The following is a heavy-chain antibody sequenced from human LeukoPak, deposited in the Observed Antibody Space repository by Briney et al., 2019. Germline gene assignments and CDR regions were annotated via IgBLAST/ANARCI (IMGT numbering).Heavy chain of an antibody. D-gene: IGHD1-26*01. J-gene: IGHJ4*02. CDR3: ARALPQYSGSYFSY. V-gene: IGHV1-2*02. Sequence: GASVKVSCKASGYTLTGYYMHWVRQAPGQGLEWMGCINPNSGGTNYAQKFQGRVTMTRDTSISTAYMELSRLRSEDTAVYYCARALPQYSGSYFSYWGQGTLVTVSS. CDR2: INPNSGGT. CDR1: GYTLTGYY.